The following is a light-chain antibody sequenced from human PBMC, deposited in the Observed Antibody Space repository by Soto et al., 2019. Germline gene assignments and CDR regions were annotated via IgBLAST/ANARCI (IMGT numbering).Light chain of an antibody. Sequence: QSALTQPRSVSGSPGQSVTISCTGTSSDVGGYHYVSWYQQHPGKAPKLMIYDVSKRPSGVPDRFSGSKSGNTASLTISGLQAEDEADYYCCAYAGSYTLGWVFGGGTKLTVL. CDR2: DVS. V-gene: IGLV2-11*01. CDR1: SSDVGGYHY. CDR3: CAYAGSYTLGWV. J-gene: IGLJ3*02.